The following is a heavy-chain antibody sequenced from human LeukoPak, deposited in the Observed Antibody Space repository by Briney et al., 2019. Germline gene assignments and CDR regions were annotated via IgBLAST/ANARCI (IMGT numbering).Heavy chain of an antibody. Sequence: SETLSLTCTVSGFSITTYSWSWIRQPPGKGLEWIGYIYYSGSTNYNPSLTSRVTIVVDTSNQFSLKLTSVTAADTAVYYCARRGHGDYADYWGQGSLVTVSS. D-gene: IGHD4-17*01. CDR1: GFSITTYS. CDR3: ARRGHGDYADY. CDR2: IYYSGST. J-gene: IGHJ4*02. V-gene: IGHV4-59*01.